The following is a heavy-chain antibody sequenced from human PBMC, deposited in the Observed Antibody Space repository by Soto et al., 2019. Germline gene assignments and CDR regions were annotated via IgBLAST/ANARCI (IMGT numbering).Heavy chain of an antibody. D-gene: IGHD6-13*01. CDR2: IYYSGST. CDR3: AILADSSSWPHGVEGGDWFDP. CDR1: GGSVSSGSYY. J-gene: IGHJ5*02. V-gene: IGHV4-61*01. Sequence: SETLSLTCTVSGGSVSSGSYYWSWIRQPPGKGLEWIGYIYYSGSTNYNPSLKSRVTISVDTSKNQFSLKLSSVTAADTAVYYCAILADSSSWPHGVEGGDWFDPWGQGTLVTVSS.